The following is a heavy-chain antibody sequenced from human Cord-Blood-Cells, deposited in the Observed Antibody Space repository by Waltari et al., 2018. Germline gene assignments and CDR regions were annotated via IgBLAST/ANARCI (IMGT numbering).Heavy chain of an antibody. J-gene: IGHJ4*02. CDR3: ARGSKTGGVDY. CDR1: GGSFRGYY. D-gene: IGHD7-27*01. Sequence: QVQLQQWGAGLLKPSETLSLTCAVYGGSFRGYYWSWIRQPPGKGLEWIGEINHSGSTNYNPSLKSRVTISVDTSKNQFSLKLSSVTAADTAVYYCARGSKTGGVDYWGQGTLVTVSS. V-gene: IGHV4-34*01. CDR2: INHSGST.